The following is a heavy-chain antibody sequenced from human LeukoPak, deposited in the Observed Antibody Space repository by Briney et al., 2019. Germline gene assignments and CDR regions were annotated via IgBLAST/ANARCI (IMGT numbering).Heavy chain of an antibody. CDR1: GFTVSSNY. J-gene: IGHJ4*02. CDR2: IYSGGST. Sequence: GGSLRLSCAASGFTVSSNYMSWVRQAPGKGLEWVSVIYSGGSTYYADSVKGRFTISRDNSKNTLYLQMNSLRAEDTAVYYCARSIAAAGLPADYWGQGTLVTVSS. V-gene: IGHV3-53*01. D-gene: IGHD6-13*01. CDR3: ARSIAAAGLPADY.